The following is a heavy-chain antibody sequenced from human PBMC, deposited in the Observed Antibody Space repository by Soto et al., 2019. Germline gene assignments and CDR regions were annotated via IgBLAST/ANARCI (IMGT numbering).Heavy chain of an antibody. CDR3: ARQGYYASGSYFGFNWFDP. D-gene: IGHD3-10*01. CDR2: IYYSGRT. Sequence: SETLSLTYTVSGGSISSSSYCWGWIRQPPGKGLEWIGSIYYSGRTYYNPSFKSRVTISVDTSKNQFSLKLSSVTAADTAVYYCARQGYYASGSYFGFNWFDPWGQGTLVTVSS. CDR1: GGSISSSSYC. V-gene: IGHV4-39*01. J-gene: IGHJ5*02.